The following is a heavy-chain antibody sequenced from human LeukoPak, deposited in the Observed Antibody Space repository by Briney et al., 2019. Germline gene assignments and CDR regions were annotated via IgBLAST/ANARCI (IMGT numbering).Heavy chain of an antibody. CDR3: ARDINLVTNID. D-gene: IGHD2-21*02. CDR2: ISSSGSII. V-gene: IGHV3-48*03. J-gene: IGHJ4*02. CDR1: GFTFSSYD. Sequence: GGSLRLSCAASGFTFSSYDMNWVSQAPGKGMEWVSYISSSGSIIYYADSVKGRFTISRDNAKNSLYLQMNSLRAEDTAVYYCARDINLVTNIDWGQGTLVTVSS.